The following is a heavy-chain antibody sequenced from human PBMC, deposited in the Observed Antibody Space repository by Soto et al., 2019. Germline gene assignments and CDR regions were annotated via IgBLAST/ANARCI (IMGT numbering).Heavy chain of an antibody. D-gene: IGHD2-15*01. CDR3: TLANCSGGSCYPAFDI. Sequence: GGSLRLSCAASGFTFSGSAIHWVRQASGKGLEWVGRIRSKANNYATAYAASVKGRFTISRDDSKNTAFLQMNSLKTEDTAVYYCTLANCSGGSCYPAFDIWGQGIMVTVSS. CDR1: GFTFSGSA. J-gene: IGHJ3*02. V-gene: IGHV3-73*01. CDR2: IRSKANNYAT.